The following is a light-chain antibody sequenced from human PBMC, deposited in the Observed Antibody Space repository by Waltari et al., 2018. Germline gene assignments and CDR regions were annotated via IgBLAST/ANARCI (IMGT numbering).Light chain of an antibody. CDR3: CSYAGSSTLV. CDR1: SSDVGSYNL. V-gene: IGLV2-23*02. J-gene: IGLJ2*01. Sequence: QSALTQPASVSGSPGQSITISCTGTSSDVGSYNLVSWYQQHPGKAPKLMIYEVSKRPSGVSNRFSGSKSGNTASLTISELQAEDEADYYCCSYAGSSTLVFGGGTKLTVL. CDR2: EVS.